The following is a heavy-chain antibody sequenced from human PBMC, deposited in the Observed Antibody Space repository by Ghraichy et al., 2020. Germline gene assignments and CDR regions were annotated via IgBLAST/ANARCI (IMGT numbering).Heavy chain of an antibody. V-gene: IGHV3-21*01. Sequence: GGSLRLSCAASGFTFSSYSMNWVRQAPGKGLEWVSSISSSSSYIYYADSVKGRFTISRDNAKNSLYLQMNSLRAEDTAVYYCARDFYYYDSSGYFRPESYFDYWGQGTLVTVSS. CDR3: ARDFYYYDSSGYFRPESYFDY. CDR2: ISSSSSYI. J-gene: IGHJ4*02. CDR1: GFTFSSYS. D-gene: IGHD3-22*01.